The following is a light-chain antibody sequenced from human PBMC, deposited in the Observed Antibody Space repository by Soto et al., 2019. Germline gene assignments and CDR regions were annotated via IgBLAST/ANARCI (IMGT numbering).Light chain of an antibody. J-gene: IGKJ1*01. CDR3: QLSYSPPQT. V-gene: IGKV1-39*01. CDR1: QNINSY. Sequence: IQMTQSPSSLSSSVGDRVTITCLASQNINSYLNWYQQKPGKAPKLLIYAASNLQSGVPSRFSGSVSGTDFTLTISILQPEDLAAYFFQLSYSPPQTVGQGTKVDIK. CDR2: AAS.